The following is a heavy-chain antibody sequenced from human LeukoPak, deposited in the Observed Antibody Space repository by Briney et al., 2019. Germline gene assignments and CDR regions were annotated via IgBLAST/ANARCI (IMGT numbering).Heavy chain of an antibody. CDR3: ARTRAPSNARVLYYMDV. CDR2: ISSSGSTI. D-gene: IGHD2-2*01. Sequence: PGGSLRLSCAASGFTFSDYYMSWIRQAPGKGLEWVSYISSSGSTIYYADSVKGRFTISRDNAKNSLYLQMNSLRAEDTAVYYCARTRAPSNARVLYYMDVWGKGTTVTVSS. J-gene: IGHJ6*03. V-gene: IGHV3-11*04. CDR1: GFTFSDYY.